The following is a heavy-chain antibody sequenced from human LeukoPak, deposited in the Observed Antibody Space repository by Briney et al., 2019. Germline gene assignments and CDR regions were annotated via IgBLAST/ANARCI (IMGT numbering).Heavy chain of an antibody. CDR3: ARGGVITMIVVVDDAFDI. V-gene: IGHV3-21*01. CDR1: GFTFSSYS. D-gene: IGHD3-22*01. CDR2: ISSSSSYI. J-gene: IGHJ3*02. Sequence: GGSLRLSCAASGFTFSSYSMNWVRQAPGKGLEWVSSISSSSSYIYYADSVKGRFTISRDNAKNSLYLQMNSLRAEDTAVYYCARGGVITMIVVVDDAFDIWGQGTMVTVSS.